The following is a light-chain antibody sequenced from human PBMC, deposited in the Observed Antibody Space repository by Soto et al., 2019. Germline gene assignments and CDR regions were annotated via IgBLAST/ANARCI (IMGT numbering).Light chain of an antibody. CDR3: QQYKRDSWT. J-gene: IGKJ1*01. Sequence: IRLTQSPSTLSASVGDRVTITCRAGQRLXSRFAWYQQKPGKAPKILXDNASSLEMGGPSRLSGSGFETEFTLTISSLQPYDCATYYCQQYKRDSWTFGQGTKVDIK. V-gene: IGKV1-5*01. CDR1: QRLXSR. CDR2: NAS.